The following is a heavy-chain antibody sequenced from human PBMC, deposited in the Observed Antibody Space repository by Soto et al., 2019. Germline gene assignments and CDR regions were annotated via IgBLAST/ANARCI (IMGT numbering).Heavy chain of an antibody. J-gene: IGHJ6*02. V-gene: IGHV1-18*01. CDR1: GYTFTNSG. Sequence: ASVKVSCKASGYTFTNSGISWARQAPGQGLEWMGRIGAYNGHTKYAQKLQGRVTMTTDTSTSTAYMELRSLKSDDTAVYYCAREDYYDSSGYQLPDNYFYYGLDVWGQGTTVTVSS. CDR2: IGAYNGHT. D-gene: IGHD3-22*01. CDR3: AREDYYDSSGYQLPDNYFYYGLDV.